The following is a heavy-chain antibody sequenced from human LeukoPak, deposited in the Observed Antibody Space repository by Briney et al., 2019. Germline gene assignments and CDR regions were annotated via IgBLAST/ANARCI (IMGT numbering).Heavy chain of an antibody. J-gene: IGHJ4*02. CDR3: AGDSGYASDY. V-gene: IGHV3-48*02. CDR2: ISSGSGTI. D-gene: IGHD3-10*01. Sequence: GESLRLSCAASGFSFSSYSMNWVRQAPGKGLEWVSYISSGSGTIRYADSVKGRFTISRDNAKNSLDLHMSSLRDEDTAVYYCAGDSGYASDYWGRGTLVTASS. CDR1: GFSFSSYS.